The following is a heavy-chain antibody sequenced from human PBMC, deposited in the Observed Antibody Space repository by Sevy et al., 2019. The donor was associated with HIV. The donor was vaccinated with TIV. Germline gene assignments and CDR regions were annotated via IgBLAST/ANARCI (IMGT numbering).Heavy chain of an antibody. D-gene: IGHD6-13*01. J-gene: IGHJ6*02. CDR2: IIPMFGIT. CDR1: GGTFSSYA. Sequence: ASVKVSCKTSGGTFSSYAINWVRQASGQRLEWMGGIIPMFGITNYAQTFQGRVTITADKSTSTSYMELSSLRSEDTAVYYCARDLGIAALPPYYYGMDVWGQGTTVTVSS. CDR3: ARDLGIAALPPYYYGMDV. V-gene: IGHV1-69*10.